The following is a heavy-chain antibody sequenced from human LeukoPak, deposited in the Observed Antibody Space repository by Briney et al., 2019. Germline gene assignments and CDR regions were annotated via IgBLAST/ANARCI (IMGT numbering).Heavy chain of an antibody. V-gene: IGHV4-30-2*01. CDR1: GGSISSGGYS. Sequence: SQILSLTCAVSGGSISSGGYSWSWIRQPPGKGLEWIGYIYHSGSTYYNPSLKSRVTISVDRSKNQFSLKPSSVTAADTAVYYCARVAEGDYAYDYWGQGTLVTVSS. D-gene: IGHD4-17*01. J-gene: IGHJ4*02. CDR3: ARVAEGDYAYDY. CDR2: IYHSGST.